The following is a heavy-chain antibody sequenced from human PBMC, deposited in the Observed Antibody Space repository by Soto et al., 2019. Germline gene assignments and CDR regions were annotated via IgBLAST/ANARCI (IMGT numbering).Heavy chain of an antibody. Sequence: TLSLTCAVSSGSISSSNWWSWVRQPPGKGLEWIGEIYHSGSTNYNPSLKSRVTISVDKSKNQFSLKLSSVTAADTAVYYCARRGRIMITFGGVIGGAFDIWGQGTMVTVSS. CDR1: SGSISSSNW. V-gene: IGHV4-4*02. D-gene: IGHD3-16*02. CDR2: IYHSGST. CDR3: ARRGRIMITFGGVIGGAFDI. J-gene: IGHJ3*02.